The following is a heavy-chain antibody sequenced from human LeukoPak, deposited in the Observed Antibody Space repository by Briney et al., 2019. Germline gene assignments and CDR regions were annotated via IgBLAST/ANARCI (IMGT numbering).Heavy chain of an antibody. J-gene: IGHJ4*02. Sequence: ASVKVSCKASGGTFSSYAISWVRQAPGQGLEWMGGIIPIFGTANYAQKFQGRVTITADKSTSTAYMELSSLRSEDTAVYYCARSRGIAAAGRDFDYWGQGTLVTVSS. CDR2: IIPIFGTA. CDR3: ARSRGIAAAGRDFDY. D-gene: IGHD6-13*01. CDR1: GGTFSSYA. V-gene: IGHV1-69*06.